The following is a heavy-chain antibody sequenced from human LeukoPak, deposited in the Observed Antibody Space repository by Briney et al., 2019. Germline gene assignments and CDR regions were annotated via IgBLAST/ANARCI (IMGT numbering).Heavy chain of an antibody. CDR3: ARESSEDTAMVC. J-gene: IGHJ4*02. CDR2: ISGNGANT. CDR1: GFTFHDHD. V-gene: IGHV3-43*02. D-gene: IGHD5-18*01. Sequence: PGGSLRLSCAASGFTFHDHDMHWVRQAPGKGLEWVSLISGNGANTFYVDSLKGRFTISRDNSKNTLYLQMNSLRAEDTAVYYCARESSEDTAMVCWGQGTLVTVSS.